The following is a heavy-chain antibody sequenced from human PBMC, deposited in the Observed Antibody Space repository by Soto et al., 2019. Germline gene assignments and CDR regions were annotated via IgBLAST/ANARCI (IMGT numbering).Heavy chain of an antibody. CDR2: ISSGGSTI. J-gene: IGHJ4*02. D-gene: IGHD3-9*01. CDR1: GFTFSDYS. CDR3: ARDRMRWTEILTGYLEYCED. V-gene: IGHV3-48*02. Sequence: EEQLVESGGGLVQWGGSLRLSCAASGFTFSDYSMNWVRQAPGKGLEWVSYISSGGSTIYYADSVKGRFTISRDNVKNSLYLQMDSLRDEDTAVYYCARDRMRWTEILTGYLEYCEDWGQGTQVTVSS.